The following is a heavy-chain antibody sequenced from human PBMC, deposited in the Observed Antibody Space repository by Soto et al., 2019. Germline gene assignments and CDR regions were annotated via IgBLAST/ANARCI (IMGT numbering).Heavy chain of an antibody. CDR2: IEGDGSTT. J-gene: IGHJ5*01. Sequence: EMHLVESGGGLVQPGGSLRLSCAASGFTFSGYWMFWVRQAPGKGLMWVSRIEGDGSTTTYADSVKGRFTISRDNTNNRLYLQMNSLTAEDTAVYYCARDPRNKGLDSWGQGTMVTVSS. CDR3: ARDPRNKGLDS. V-gene: IGHV3-74*01. D-gene: IGHD4-4*01. CDR1: GFTFSGYW.